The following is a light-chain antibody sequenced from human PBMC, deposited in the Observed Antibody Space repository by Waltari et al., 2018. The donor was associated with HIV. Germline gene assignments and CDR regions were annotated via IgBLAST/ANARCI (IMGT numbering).Light chain of an antibody. CDR1: SSSIASDY. J-gene: IGLJ2*01. Sequence: FMLTQPHSVSESPGKTVTISCTRYSSSIASDYVQWYQLRPGSSPTTVIDEDNQRPSGVPDRFSGSIDSSSNSAALTISGLKTEDEADYYCQSYDSSNHVVFGGGTKLTVL. CDR2: EDN. V-gene: IGLV6-57*01. CDR3: QSYDSSNHVV.